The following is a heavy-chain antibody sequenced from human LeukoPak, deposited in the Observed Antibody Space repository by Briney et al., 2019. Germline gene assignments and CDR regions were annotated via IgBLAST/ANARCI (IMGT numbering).Heavy chain of an antibody. V-gene: IGHV1-69*05. Sequence: SVKVSCKASRGTFSSYAISWVRQAPGQGLEWMGGIIPIFGTANYAQKFQGRVTITTDESTSTAYMELSSLRSEDTAVYYCAREIGYQLPNYYGMDVWGQGTTVTVSS. CDR2: IIPIFGTA. J-gene: IGHJ6*02. D-gene: IGHD2-2*01. CDR3: AREIGYQLPNYYGMDV. CDR1: RGTFSSYA.